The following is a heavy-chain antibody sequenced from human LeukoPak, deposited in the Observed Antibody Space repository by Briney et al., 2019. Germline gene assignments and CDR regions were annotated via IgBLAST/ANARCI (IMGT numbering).Heavy chain of an antibody. Sequence: SETLSLTCAVYGGSFSGYYWSWIRQPPGKGLEWIGEINHSGSTNYNPSLKSRVTISVDTSKNQFSLKLSSVTAADTAVYYCARDLKISSSWYGIDYWDQGTLVTVSS. J-gene: IGHJ4*02. V-gene: IGHV4-34*01. D-gene: IGHD6-13*01. CDR2: INHSGST. CDR1: GGSFSGYY. CDR3: ARDLKISSSWYGIDY.